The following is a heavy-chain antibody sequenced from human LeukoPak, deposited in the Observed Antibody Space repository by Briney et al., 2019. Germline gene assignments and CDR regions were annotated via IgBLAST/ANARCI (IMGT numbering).Heavy chain of an antibody. Sequence: GRSLRLSCSPSGLTFSSYGMHWVRQAPGKGLEWEAVISYDGSNKYYADSVKGRFTISRDNSKNTLYLQMNSLRAEDTAVYYCAKDSNYDSSGSPGTLFDYWGQGTLVTVSS. CDR2: ISYDGSNK. D-gene: IGHD3-22*01. J-gene: IGHJ4*02. V-gene: IGHV3-30*18. CDR3: AKDSNYDSSGSPGTLFDY. CDR1: GLTFSSYG.